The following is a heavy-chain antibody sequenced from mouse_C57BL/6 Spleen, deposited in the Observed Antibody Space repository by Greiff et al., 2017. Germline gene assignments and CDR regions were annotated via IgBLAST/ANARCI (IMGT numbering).Heavy chain of an antibody. J-gene: IGHJ1*03. CDR1: GYAFSSSW. V-gene: IGHV1-82*01. Sequence: VQLVESGPELVKPGASVKISCKASGYAFSSSWMNWVKQRPGKGLEWIGRIYPGDGDTNYNGKFKGKATLTADKSSSTAYMQLSSLTSEDSAVYFCERRDYGNFYWYFDVWGTGTTVTVSS. CDR3: ERRDYGNFYWYFDV. CDR2: IYPGDGDT. D-gene: IGHD2-1*01.